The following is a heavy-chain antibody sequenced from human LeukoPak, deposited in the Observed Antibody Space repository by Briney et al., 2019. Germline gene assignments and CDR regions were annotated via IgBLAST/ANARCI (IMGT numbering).Heavy chain of an antibody. CDR3: ARGQYYYDSSGYTPDAFDI. CDR2: IYYSGST. D-gene: IGHD3-22*01. Sequence: SETLSLTCTVSGGSLSSYYWSWIRQPPGKGLEWIGYIYYSGSTNYNPSLKSRVTISVDTSKNQFSLKLSSVTAADAAVYYCARGQYYYDSSGYTPDAFDIWGQGTMVTVSS. V-gene: IGHV4-59*01. CDR1: GGSLSSYY. J-gene: IGHJ3*02.